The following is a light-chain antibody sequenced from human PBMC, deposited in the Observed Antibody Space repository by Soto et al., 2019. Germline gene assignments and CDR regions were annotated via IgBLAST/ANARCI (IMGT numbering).Light chain of an antibody. CDR3: SPYTSSSTLWV. J-gene: IGLJ3*02. CDR2: DVS. V-gene: IGLV2-14*01. CDR1: SSDVGDYKY. Sequence: QSALTQPASVSGSPGQSITISCTGTSSDVGDYKYVSWYQQHPGKAPKLMIYDVSNRPSGVSNRFSGSKSGNTASLTISGLQAEDEADYYCSPYTSSSTLWVFGGGTKVTVL.